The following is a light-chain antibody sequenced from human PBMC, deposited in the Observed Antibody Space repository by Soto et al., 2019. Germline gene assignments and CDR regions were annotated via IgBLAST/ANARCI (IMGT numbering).Light chain of an antibody. Sequence: IVCTPSPATMSLSPGERATLSCRASQSVSSYLAWYQQKPGQAPRLLIYDASNRATGIPARFSGSGSGTDFTLTISSLQPEDFAVYYCQQRSNWPPTTVGGGTKVDIK. CDR2: DAS. J-gene: IGKJ4*01. CDR3: QQRSNWPPTT. V-gene: IGKV3-11*01. CDR1: QSVSSY.